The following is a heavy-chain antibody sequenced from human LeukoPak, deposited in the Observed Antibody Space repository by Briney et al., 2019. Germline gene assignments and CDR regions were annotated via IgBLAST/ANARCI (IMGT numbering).Heavy chain of an antibody. CDR2: ISSSGSYI. D-gene: IGHD3-22*01. J-gene: IGHJ4*02. Sequence: GGSLRLSCAASGFTFSSYGMNWVRQAPGKGLEWVSSISSSGSYIYYADSVKGRFTISRDNARNSLFLQMNSLRAEDTAVYYCARGQFRLSDFDSSAFDYWGPGTLVTVSS. CDR3: ARGQFRLSDFDSSAFDY. V-gene: IGHV3-21*01. CDR1: GFTFSSYG.